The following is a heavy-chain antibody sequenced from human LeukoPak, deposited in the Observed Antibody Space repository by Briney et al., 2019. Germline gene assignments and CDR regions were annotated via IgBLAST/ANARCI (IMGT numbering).Heavy chain of an antibody. CDR3: ARLQGVLWFGELAYDY. Sequence: SETLSLTCAVSGGSISSSNWWSWVRQPPGKGLEWIGEIYHSGSTNYNPSLKSRVTISVDKSKNQFSLKLSSVTAADTAVYYCARLQGVLWFGELAYDYWGQGTLVTVSS. CDR2: IYHSGST. J-gene: IGHJ4*02. D-gene: IGHD3-10*01. V-gene: IGHV4-4*02. CDR1: GGSISSSNW.